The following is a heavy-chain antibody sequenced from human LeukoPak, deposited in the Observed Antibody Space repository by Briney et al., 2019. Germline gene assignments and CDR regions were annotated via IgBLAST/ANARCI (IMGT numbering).Heavy chain of an antibody. CDR2: ISAYNGNT. CDR1: GYTFTSYG. J-gene: IGHJ4*02. CDR3: ARDLDPRKHDYGDYRLDY. D-gene: IGHD4-17*01. Sequence: GASVKVSCKSSGYTFTSYGISWVRQAPGQGLEWMGWISAYNGNTNYAQKLQGRVTMTTDTSTSTAYMELRSLRSDDTAVYYCARDLDPRKHDYGDYRLDYWGQGTLVTVSS. V-gene: IGHV1-18*01.